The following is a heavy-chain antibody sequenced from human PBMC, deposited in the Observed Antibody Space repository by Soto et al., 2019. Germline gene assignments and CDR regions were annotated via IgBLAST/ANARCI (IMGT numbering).Heavy chain of an antibody. J-gene: IGHJ4*02. D-gene: IGHD2-15*01. CDR2: IIANGGT. V-gene: IGHV3-23*01. Sequence: PGGSLRLSCAASGFTFNHYAMSWVRQAPGKGLEWVSIIIANGGTFYADSVKGRFTISRDNSKNTVYLQMSSLRVEDTAIYYCAKDYTVAADPSSVILFDYWGQGAPVTVSS. CDR3: AKDYTVAADPSSVILFDY. CDR1: GFTFNHYA.